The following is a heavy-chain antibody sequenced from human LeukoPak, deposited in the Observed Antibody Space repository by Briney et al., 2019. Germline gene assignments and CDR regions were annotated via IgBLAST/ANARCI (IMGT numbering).Heavy chain of an antibody. CDR2: ISSSGSTI. J-gene: IGHJ4*02. CDR1: GFTFSSYE. CDR3: ARNYRGLGSVLPPDY. Sequence: GGSLRLSCAASGFTFSSYEMNWVRQAPGKGLEWVSYISSSGSTIYYADSVKGRFTIPRDNAKNSLYLQMNSLRAEDTAVYYCARNYRGLGSVLPPDYWGQGTLVTVSS. D-gene: IGHD3/OR15-3a*01. V-gene: IGHV3-48*03.